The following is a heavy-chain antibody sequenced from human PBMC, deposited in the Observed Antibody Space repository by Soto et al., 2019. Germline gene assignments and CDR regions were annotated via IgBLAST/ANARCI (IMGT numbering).Heavy chain of an antibody. CDR1: GGTFSSYA. CDR2: IIPIFGTA. CDR3: ARDLRPGSSGQDYFDY. D-gene: IGHD6-19*01. J-gene: IGHJ4*02. Sequence: QVQLVQSGAEVKKPGSSVKVSCKASGGTFSSYAISWVRQAPGQGLEWMGGIIPIFGTANYAQKFQGRVTITADEYTSTDYMELRSLRSEDTAVYYCARDLRPGSSGQDYFDYWGQGTLVTVSS. V-gene: IGHV1-69*01.